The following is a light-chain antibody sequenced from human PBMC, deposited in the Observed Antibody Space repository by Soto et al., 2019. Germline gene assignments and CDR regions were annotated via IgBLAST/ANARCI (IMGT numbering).Light chain of an antibody. CDR2: LDSDGSH. CDR1: SGHGSYA. V-gene: IGLV4-69*01. J-gene: IGLJ2*01. Sequence: QSVLTQSPSASASPGASVTLTCTLSSGHGSYAIAWHQQQPEKGPRHLMKLDSDGSHTKGDAIPDRFSGSSSGAERYLTISGLQAEDEADYYCQTWGTGIHVVFGGGTKLTVL. CDR3: QTWGTGIHVV.